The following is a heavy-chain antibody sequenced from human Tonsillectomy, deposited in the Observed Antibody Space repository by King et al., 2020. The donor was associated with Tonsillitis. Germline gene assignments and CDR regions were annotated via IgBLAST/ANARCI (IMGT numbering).Heavy chain of an antibody. CDR3: AKDRGTAGYSSSWSDY. CDR2: ISYDGSNK. D-gene: IGHD6-13*01. Sequence: VQLVESGGGVVQPVRSLRLSCAASGFTFSSYGMHWVRQAPGKGLEWVAVISYDGSNKYYADSVKGRFTISRDNSKNTLYLQMNSLRAEDTAVYYCAKDRGTAGYSSSWSDYWGQGTLVTVSS. J-gene: IGHJ4*02. V-gene: IGHV3-30*18. CDR1: GFTFSSYG.